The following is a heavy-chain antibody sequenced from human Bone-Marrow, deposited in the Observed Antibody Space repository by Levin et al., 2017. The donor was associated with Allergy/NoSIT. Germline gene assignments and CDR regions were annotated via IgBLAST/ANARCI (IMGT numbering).Heavy chain of an antibody. V-gene: IGHV4-39*07. Sequence: SETLSLTCTVSGGSISSSSYYWGWIRQPPGKGLEWIGSIYYSGSTYYNPSLKSRVTISVDTSKNQFSLKLSSVTAADTAVYYCARDRAYYDFWSGYWNYYYGMDVWGQGTTVTVSS. D-gene: IGHD3-3*01. CDR2: IYYSGST. CDR3: ARDRAYYDFWSGYWNYYYGMDV. CDR1: GGSISSSSYY. J-gene: IGHJ6*02.